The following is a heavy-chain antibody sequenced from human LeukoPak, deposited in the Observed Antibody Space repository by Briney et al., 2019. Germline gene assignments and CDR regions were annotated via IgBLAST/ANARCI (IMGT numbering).Heavy chain of an antibody. V-gene: IGHV3-74*01. CDR1: GFTFSSYW. Sequence: GGSLRLSCAASGFTFSSYWMHWVRQAPGKGLVWVSRINSDGSSTSYADSVKGRFTISRDNAKNSLYLQMNSLRAEDTAVYYCASGYYSIYYFDYWGQGTLVTVSS. J-gene: IGHJ4*02. D-gene: IGHD3-22*01. CDR2: INSDGSST. CDR3: ASGYYSIYYFDY.